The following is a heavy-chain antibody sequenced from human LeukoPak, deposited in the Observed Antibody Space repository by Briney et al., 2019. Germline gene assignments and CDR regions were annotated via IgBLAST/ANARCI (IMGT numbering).Heavy chain of an antibody. V-gene: IGHV3-11*04. D-gene: IGHD1-1*01. CDR2: ISSSGSTI. J-gene: IGHJ4*02. CDR1: GFTFSDYY. CDR3: ARDLGEYTIGLPAH. Sequence: GGSLRLSCAASGFTFSDYYMSWIRQAPGKGLEWVSYISSSGSTIYYADSVKGRFTISRDNSKNTLYLQMNSLRAEDTAVYYCARDLGEYTIGLPAHWGQGTLVTVSS.